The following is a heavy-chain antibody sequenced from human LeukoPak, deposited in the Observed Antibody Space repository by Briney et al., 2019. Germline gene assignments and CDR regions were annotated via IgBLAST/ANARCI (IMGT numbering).Heavy chain of an antibody. V-gene: IGHV1-2*02. Sequence: ASVKVTCKASGYTFTGYYMHWVRQAPGQGLEWMGWINPNSGGTNYEQKFQGRVTMTRDKSISTGYMELSRLRPDDTVVYYSARGPSDYDILTGCYFCRSYAFDYWGQGTLVTVSS. D-gene: IGHD3-9*01. CDR2: INPNSGGT. CDR3: ARGPSDYDILTGCYFCRSYAFDY. J-gene: IGHJ4*02. CDR1: GYTFTGYY.